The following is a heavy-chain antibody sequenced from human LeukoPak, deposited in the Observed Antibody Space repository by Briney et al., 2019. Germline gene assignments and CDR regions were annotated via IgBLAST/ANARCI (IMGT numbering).Heavy chain of an antibody. CDR2: ISYDGSNK. V-gene: IGHV3-30*03. CDR1: GFTFSSYG. Sequence: PGGSLRLSCAASGFTFSSYGMHWVRQAPGKGLEWVAVISYDGSNKYYADSVKGRFTISRDNAKNSLYLQMDSLRAEDTAVYYCARDGALTYCTGISCYTLSAFDVWGQGTMVTVSA. D-gene: IGHD2-2*02. J-gene: IGHJ3*01. CDR3: ARDGALTYCTGISCYTLSAFDV.